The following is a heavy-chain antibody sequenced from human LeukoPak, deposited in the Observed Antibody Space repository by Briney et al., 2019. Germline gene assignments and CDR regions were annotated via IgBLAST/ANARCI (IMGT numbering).Heavy chain of an antibody. Sequence: ASVKVSCKASGYTFTGYYMHWVRQAPGQGLEWMGWINPNSGGTNYAQKFQGWVTMTRDTSISTAYMELSSLRSEDTAVYYCAGIHDSSESNHFDYWGQGTLVTVSS. J-gene: IGHJ4*02. CDR3: AGIHDSSESNHFDY. CDR2: INPNSGGT. D-gene: IGHD3-22*01. CDR1: GYTFTGYY. V-gene: IGHV1-2*04.